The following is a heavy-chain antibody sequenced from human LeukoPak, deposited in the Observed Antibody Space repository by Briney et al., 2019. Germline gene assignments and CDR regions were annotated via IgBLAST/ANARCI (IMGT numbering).Heavy chain of an antibody. CDR3: ARYPAGSGRSDR. CDR1: GDSVSSGGYH. J-gene: IGHJ5*02. CDR2: IVNSGSA. V-gene: IGHV4-61*08. D-gene: IGHD3-10*01. Sequence: PSVTLSLLCTVSGDSVSSGGYHWSWIRQPPGKGLEWIGQIVNSGSANYKPSLKSRDTISLDTSKNQFSLKVRSVTIADTAVYYCARYPAGSGRSDRWGQGTLVTVYS.